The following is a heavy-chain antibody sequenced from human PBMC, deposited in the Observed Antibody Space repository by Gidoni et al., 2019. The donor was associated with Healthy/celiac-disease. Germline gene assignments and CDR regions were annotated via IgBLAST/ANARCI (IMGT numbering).Heavy chain of an antibody. J-gene: IGHJ4*02. D-gene: IGHD6-19*01. Sequence: QVQLQQWGAGLLKPSETLSLTCPVSGGSFSGYYWRGLRQPPGKGLAWLGEINHSGSTTYNPSLKSRVTISVDTSKNQFSLKLSSVTAADTAVYYCARVGIAVAFDYWGQGTLVTVSS. CDR3: ARVGIAVAFDY. CDR1: GGSFSGYY. V-gene: IGHV4-34*01. CDR2: INHSGST.